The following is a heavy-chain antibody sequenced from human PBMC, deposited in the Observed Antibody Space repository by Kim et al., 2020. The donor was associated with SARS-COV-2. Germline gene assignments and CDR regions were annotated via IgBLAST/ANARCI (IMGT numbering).Heavy chain of an antibody. CDR1: GFTFSSYG. D-gene: IGHD3-22*01. CDR3: ARWGGNYYDSSGYPIHPEINGAVDAFDI. J-gene: IGHJ3*02. V-gene: IGHV3-33*01. Sequence: GGSLRLSCAASGFTFSSYGMHWVRQAPGKGLEWVAVIWYDGSNKYYADSVKGRFTISRDNSKNTLYLQMNSLRAEDTAVYYCARWGGNYYDSSGYPIHPEINGAVDAFDIWGQGTMVTVSS. CDR2: IWYDGSNK.